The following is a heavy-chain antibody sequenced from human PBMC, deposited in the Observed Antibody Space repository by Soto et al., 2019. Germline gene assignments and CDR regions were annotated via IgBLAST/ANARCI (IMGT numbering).Heavy chain of an antibody. CDR2: MYNTGST. CDR3: ARDLWGYCGTDCYPLHV. D-gene: IGHD2-21*02. Sequence: SETLSLTCTVSGGSISRYYWSWIRQPPGKGLQWIGYMYNTGSTVYNPPFKSRVSISVDTSKNQFSLKLNSVTAADTAVYYCARDLWGYCGTDCYPLHVWGQGTTVTVS. CDR1: GGSISRYY. V-gene: IGHV4-59*01. J-gene: IGHJ6*02.